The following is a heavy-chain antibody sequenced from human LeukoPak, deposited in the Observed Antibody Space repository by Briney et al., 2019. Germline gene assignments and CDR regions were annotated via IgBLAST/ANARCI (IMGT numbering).Heavy chain of an antibody. CDR3: AKVIPQWLTPGYFDY. CDR2: INPEGSEK. CDR1: GLTFSSSW. Sequence: PGGSLRLSCAVSGLTFSSSWMDWVRQAPGKGLEWVASINPEGSEKYSAGSVKGRFTISRDNAKSSLYLQMDSLRAEDTAVYYCAKVIPQWLTPGYFDYWGQGTLVTVSS. D-gene: IGHD6-19*01. V-gene: IGHV3-7*03. J-gene: IGHJ4*02.